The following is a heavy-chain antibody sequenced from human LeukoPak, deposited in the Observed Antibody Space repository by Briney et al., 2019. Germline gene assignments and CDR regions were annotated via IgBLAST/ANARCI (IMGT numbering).Heavy chain of an antibody. V-gene: IGHV1-69*05. D-gene: IGHD2-2*01. CDR3: AVGRVGSSTRHYYYYYYMDV. CDR2: TIPIFGTA. CDR1: GGTFSSYA. J-gene: IGHJ6*03. Sequence: SVKVSCKASGGTFSSYAISWVRQAPGQGLEWMGGTIPIFGTANYAQKFQGRVTITTDESTSTAYMELSSLRSEDTAVYYCAVGRVGSSTRHYYYYYYMDVWGKGTTVTVSS.